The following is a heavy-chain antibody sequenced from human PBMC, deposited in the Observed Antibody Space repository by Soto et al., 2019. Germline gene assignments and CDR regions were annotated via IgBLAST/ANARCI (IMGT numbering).Heavy chain of an antibody. CDR3: ARFRQQLVREQAFDV. J-gene: IGHJ3*01. D-gene: IGHD6-13*01. CDR2: IKRDGIEK. V-gene: IGHV3-7*01. CDR1: GFTFSNYW. Sequence: EMQLVVSGGGLVQPGGSLRLSCEASGFTFSNYWMTWVRQAPGKGLEWVANIKRDGIEKHYVDSVKGRFTISRDNAKDSLYLQVDSLRGEDTAVYYCARFRQQLVREQAFDVWGQGTMVTVAA.